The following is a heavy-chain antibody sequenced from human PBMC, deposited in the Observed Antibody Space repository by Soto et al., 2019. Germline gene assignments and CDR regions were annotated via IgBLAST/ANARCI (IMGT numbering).Heavy chain of an antibody. CDR3: ARLHGAYYDFWSGPLQH. CDR2: IIPISGTA. V-gene: IGHV1-69*12. J-gene: IGHJ1*01. D-gene: IGHD3-3*01. CDR1: GGTFSSYA. Sequence: QVQLVQSGAEVKKPGSSVKVSCKASGGTFSSYAISWVRQAPGQGLEWVGGIIPISGTANYAQKFQGRVTITADESTTTAYMELNSLRSEDTAVYYCARLHGAYYDFWSGPLQHWGQGTLVTVSS.